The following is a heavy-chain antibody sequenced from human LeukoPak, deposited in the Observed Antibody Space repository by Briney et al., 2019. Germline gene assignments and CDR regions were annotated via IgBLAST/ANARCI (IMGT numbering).Heavy chain of an antibody. D-gene: IGHD3-22*01. J-gene: IGHJ4*02. CDR1: GFTFSSYG. CDR2: ISYDGSNK. Sequence: GRSLRLSCAASGFTFSSYGMHWVRQAPGKGLEWVTVISYDGSNKYYADSVKGRFTISRDNSKNTLYLQMNSLRTEDTAVYYCARGGSYFDISGYYFYWGQGTLVTVSS. V-gene: IGHV3-30*03. CDR3: ARGGSYFDISGYYFY.